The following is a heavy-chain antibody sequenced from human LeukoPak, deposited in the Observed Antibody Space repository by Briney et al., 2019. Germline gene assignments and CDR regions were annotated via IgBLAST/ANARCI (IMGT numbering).Heavy chain of an antibody. CDR1: GYTFTGYY. J-gene: IGHJ6*02. D-gene: IGHD3-3*01. V-gene: IGHV1-2*04. Sequence: GASVKVSCKASGYTFTGYYMHWVGQAPGQGLEWMGWINPNSGGTNYAQKFQGWVTMTRDTSISTAYMELSRLRSDDTAVYYCARAFAYYDFWSGSESHYGMDVWGQGTTVTVSS. CDR2: INPNSGGT. CDR3: ARAFAYYDFWSGSESHYGMDV.